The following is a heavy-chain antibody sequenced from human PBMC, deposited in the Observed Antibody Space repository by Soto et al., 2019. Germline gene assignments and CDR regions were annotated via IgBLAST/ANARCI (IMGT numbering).Heavy chain of an antibody. CDR3: AKGGRQWLVTSDFNY. J-gene: IGHJ4*02. CDR1: GFTFSDYA. Sequence: VQLVESGGGVVQPGRSLRLSCAASGFTFSDYAMHWVRQAPGKGLEWVAVVSHDERNTHYADSVKGRFTISRDSSKNTASLKMTSLRAEDTAVYYCAKGGRQWLVTSDFNYWGQGALVTVSS. D-gene: IGHD6-19*01. V-gene: IGHV3-30*18. CDR2: VSHDERNT.